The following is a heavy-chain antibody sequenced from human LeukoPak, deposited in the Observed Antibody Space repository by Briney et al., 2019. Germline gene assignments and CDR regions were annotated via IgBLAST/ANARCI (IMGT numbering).Heavy chain of an antibody. D-gene: IGHD2-15*01. V-gene: IGHV3-23*01. Sequence: GGSLRLSCADSGSTFSSYAMSWVRQAPGKGLEWVSAISGSGGSTYYADSVKGRFTISRDNSKNTLYLQMNSLRAEDTAVYYCAKVEGGRGGYWGQGTLVTVSS. CDR3: AKVEGGRGGY. CDR1: GSTFSSYA. CDR2: ISGSGGST. J-gene: IGHJ4*02.